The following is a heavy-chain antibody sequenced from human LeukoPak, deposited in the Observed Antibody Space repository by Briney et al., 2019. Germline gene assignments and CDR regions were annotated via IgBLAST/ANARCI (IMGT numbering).Heavy chain of an antibody. CDR1: GFTFSSYA. J-gene: IGHJ4*02. Sequence: GGSLRLSCAASGFTFSSYAMSWVRQAPGKGLEWVSAISGSGGRTYYAHSVNGRFTISRANSKTTLYLQLNSLRAADTAVYYCATPPVDTAMVYFDYWGQGTLVIVSS. V-gene: IGHV3-23*01. CDR3: ATPPVDTAMVYFDY. CDR2: ISGSGGRT. D-gene: IGHD5-18*01.